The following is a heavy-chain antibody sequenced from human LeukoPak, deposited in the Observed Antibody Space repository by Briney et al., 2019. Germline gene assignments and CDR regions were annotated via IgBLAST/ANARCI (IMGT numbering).Heavy chain of an antibody. CDR2: ISGSGGGT. J-gene: IGHJ4*02. D-gene: IGHD3/OR15-3a*01. Sequence: GGSLRLSCAVSGITLSNYGMSWVRQAPGRGLEWVAGISGSGGGTRYADSVKGRFTISRDNAKNTLYLRMNSLRAEDTAVYFCAKRGVVIRVILVGFHKEAYYFESWGQGTLVTVYS. CDR3: AKRGVVIRVILVGFHKEAYYFES. V-gene: IGHV3-23*01. CDR1: GITLSNYG.